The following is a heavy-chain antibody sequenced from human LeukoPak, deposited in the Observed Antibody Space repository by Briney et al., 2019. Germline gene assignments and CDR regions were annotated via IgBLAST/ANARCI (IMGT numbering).Heavy chain of an antibody. CDR2: IYYTGST. J-gene: IGHJ4*02. Sequence: SETLSLTCTVSGDSIDSYYWSWIRQPPGKGPEWIGYIYYTGSTEYHPSLKSRVTISLDTSKNQFSLKLTSVTAADTAVYYCARVYQSAEYYFDYWGQGNLVSVSS. V-gene: IGHV4-59*01. CDR3: ARVYQSAEYYFDY. CDR1: GDSIDSYY. D-gene: IGHD2-2*01.